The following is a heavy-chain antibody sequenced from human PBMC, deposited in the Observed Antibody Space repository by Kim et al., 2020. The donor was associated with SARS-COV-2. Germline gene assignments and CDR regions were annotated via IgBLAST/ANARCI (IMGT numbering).Heavy chain of an antibody. D-gene: IGHD3-22*01. CDR2: ISSNGGST. CDR3: ARARDDSSVLFDY. J-gene: IGHJ4*02. CDR1: GFTFSSYA. V-gene: IGHV3-64*01. Sequence: GGSLRLSCAASGFTFSSYAMHWVRQAPGKGLEYVSAISSNGGSTYYANSVKGRFTISRDNSKNTLYLQMGSLRAEDMAVYYCARARDDSSVLFDYWGQGTLVTVSS.